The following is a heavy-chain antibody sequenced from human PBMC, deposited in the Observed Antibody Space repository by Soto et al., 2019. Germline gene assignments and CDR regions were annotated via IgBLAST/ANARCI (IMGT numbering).Heavy chain of an antibody. CDR1: GFTFSGSA. Sequence: GGSLRLSCAASGFTFSGSAMHWVRQASGKGLEWVGRIRSKVNSYATAYAASVKGRFTISRDDSKNTAYLQMNSLKTEDTAVYYCTKTGDLAAFDIWGQGTMVTVSS. D-gene: IGHD7-27*01. CDR2: IRSKVNSYAT. V-gene: IGHV3-73*01. J-gene: IGHJ3*02. CDR3: TKTGDLAAFDI.